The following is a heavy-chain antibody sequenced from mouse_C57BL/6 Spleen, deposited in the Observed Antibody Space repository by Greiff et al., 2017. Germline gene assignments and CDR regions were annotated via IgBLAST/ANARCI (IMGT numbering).Heavy chain of an antibody. CDR3: ARSYYGSRDAMDY. V-gene: IGHV1-81*01. CDR1: GYTFTSYG. Sequence: VKLQQSGAELARPGASVKLFCKASGYTFTSYGISWVKQRTGQGLEWIGEIYPRSGNNYYNEQFEGKATLTADKSSSTAYMELRSLTSEDSAVYFCARSYYGSRDAMDYWGQGTSVTVSS. J-gene: IGHJ4*01. CDR2: IYPRSGNN. D-gene: IGHD1-1*01.